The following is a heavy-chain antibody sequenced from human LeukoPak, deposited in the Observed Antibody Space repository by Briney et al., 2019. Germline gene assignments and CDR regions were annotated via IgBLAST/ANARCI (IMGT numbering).Heavy chain of an antibody. Sequence: GGSLRLSCAASGFTFSSYGMHWVRQAPGKGLEWVAFIRYDGSNKYYADSVKGRFTISRDNSKNTLYLQMNSLRAEDTAVYYCAKDGDGYSYGQTLDYWGQGTLVTVSS. D-gene: IGHD5-18*01. CDR3: AKDGDGYSYGQTLDY. J-gene: IGHJ4*02. CDR2: IRYDGSNK. CDR1: GFTFSSYG. V-gene: IGHV3-30*02.